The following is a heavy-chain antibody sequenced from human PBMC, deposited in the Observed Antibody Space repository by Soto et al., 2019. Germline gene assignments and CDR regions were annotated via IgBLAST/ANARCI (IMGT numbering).Heavy chain of an antibody. V-gene: IGHV3-23*01. CDR3: VQESGITIFGVDKDYFDY. CDR2: ISGSGGST. D-gene: IGHD3-3*01. Sequence: EVQLLESGGGLVQPGGSLRLSCAASGFTFSSYAMSWVRQAPGKGLEWVSAISGSGGSTYYADSVKGRFTISRDNFKNTLYLQMNSLRAEDTAVYYCVQESGITIFGVDKDYFDYWGQGTLVTVSS. J-gene: IGHJ4*02. CDR1: GFTFSSYA.